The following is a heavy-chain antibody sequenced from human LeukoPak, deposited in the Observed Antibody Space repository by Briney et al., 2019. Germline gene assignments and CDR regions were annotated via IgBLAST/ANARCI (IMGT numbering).Heavy chain of an antibody. D-gene: IGHD4-17*01. J-gene: IGHJ5*02. Sequence: SETLSLTCTVSGGSISSYYWSWIRQPPGKGLEWIGYIYYSGSTNYNPSLKSRVTISVDTSKNQFSLKLSSVTAADTAVYYCARNRGYDYGDYPCFDPGGQEPLVTVSP. CDR1: GGSISSYY. V-gene: IGHV4-59*01. CDR3: ARNRGYDYGDYPCFDP. CDR2: IYYSGST.